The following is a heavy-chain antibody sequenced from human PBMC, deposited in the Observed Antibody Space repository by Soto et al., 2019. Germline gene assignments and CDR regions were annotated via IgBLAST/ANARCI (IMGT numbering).Heavy chain of an antibody. CDR2: MNPNSGNT. D-gene: IGHD3-10*01. Sequence: ASVKVSCKASGYTFTSYDINWVRQATGQGLEWMGWMNPNSGNTGYAQKFQGRVTMTRNTSISTAYMELSSLRSEDTAVYYCAISTYFYGSGARTDGFDIWGQGTMVTVSS. CDR1: GYTFTSYD. CDR3: AISTYFYGSGARTDGFDI. V-gene: IGHV1-8*01. J-gene: IGHJ3*02.